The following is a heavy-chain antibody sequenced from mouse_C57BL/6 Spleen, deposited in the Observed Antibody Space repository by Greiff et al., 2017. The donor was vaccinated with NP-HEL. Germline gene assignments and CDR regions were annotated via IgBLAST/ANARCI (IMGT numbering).Heavy chain of an antibody. Sequence: EVQLQQSGAELVRPGASVKLSCTASGFNIKDDYMHWVKQRPEQGLEWIGWIDPENRDNEYASKFQVKATITADRSSNKAYLQLSSLTSEDTAVYYCATGPPDYHLDYWGQGTTLTVSS. D-gene: IGHD1-1*02. V-gene: IGHV14-4*01. CDR3: ATGPPDYHLDY. CDR2: IDPENRDN. J-gene: IGHJ2*01. CDR1: GFNIKDDY.